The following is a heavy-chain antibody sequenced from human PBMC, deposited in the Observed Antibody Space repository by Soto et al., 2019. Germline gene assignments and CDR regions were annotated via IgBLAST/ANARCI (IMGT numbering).Heavy chain of an antibody. CDR1: YGTLSPNY. V-gene: IGHV4-59*08. CDR3: ARLGAYYQALDS. CDR2: IYYAGST. D-gene: IGHD3-22*01. Sequence: PSQTLSLTCTVSYGTLSPNYWSWVHQAPGKGLEWIGYIYYAGSTTYNPSLKSRITISLDTSQNEVSLKLSSVTAADTAVYYCARLGAYYQALDSWGRGTLVTVSS. J-gene: IGHJ4*02.